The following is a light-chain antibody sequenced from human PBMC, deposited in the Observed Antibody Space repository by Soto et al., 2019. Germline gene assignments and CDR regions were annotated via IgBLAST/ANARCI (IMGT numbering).Light chain of an antibody. V-gene: IGKV3-20*01. CDR1: QSVRSSY. J-gene: IGKJ1*01. Sequence: EIVLTQSPATLSLSPGERATLSCRASQSVRSSYFAWYQQKPGQAPRLLIYGASSRATGIPDRFSGSGSGTDFTLTISRLEPEDFAVYYCQQYGSSQTFGQGTKVDI. CDR2: GAS. CDR3: QQYGSSQT.